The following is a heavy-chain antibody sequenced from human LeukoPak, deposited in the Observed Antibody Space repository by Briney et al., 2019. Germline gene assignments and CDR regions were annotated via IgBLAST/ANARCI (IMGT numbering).Heavy chain of an antibody. CDR3: STARDPGFYPDY. CDR2: IKSKTGGGTI. J-gene: IGHJ4*02. CDR1: GFTFSNAW. V-gene: IGHV3-15*01. D-gene: IGHD2/OR15-2a*01. Sequence: GGSLRLSCAGSGFTFSNAWMNWVRQAPGKGLEWVGRIKSKTGGGTIDYAAPVKGRFTISRDDSKSTLYLQMNSLKTEDTAVYYCSTARDPGFYPDYWGQGTLVTVSS.